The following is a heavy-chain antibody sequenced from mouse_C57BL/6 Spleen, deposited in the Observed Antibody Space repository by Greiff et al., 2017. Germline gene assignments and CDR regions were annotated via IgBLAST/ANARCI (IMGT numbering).Heavy chain of an antibody. Sequence: EVQGVESGGDLVKPGGSLKLSCAASGFTFSSYGMSWVRQTPDKRLEWVATISSGGSYTYYPDSVKGRFTISRDNAKNTLYLQMSSLKSEDTAMYYWARPPSGPPAWFAYWGQGTLVTVSA. J-gene: IGHJ3*01. CDR3: ARPPSGPPAWFAY. D-gene: IGHD6-1*01. V-gene: IGHV5-6*01. CDR2: ISSGGSYT. CDR1: GFTFSSYG.